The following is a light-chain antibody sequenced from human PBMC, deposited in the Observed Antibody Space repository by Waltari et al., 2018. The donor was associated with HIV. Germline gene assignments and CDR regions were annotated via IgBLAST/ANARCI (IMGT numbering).Light chain of an antibody. CDR3: SSYTSSSTQV. Sequence: QSALTQPASVSGSPGQSITISCTGTSSDVGGYNYVFWYQQHPGKAPKLMIYEVTNRPSGVSNRFSGSKSGNTASLTISGLRAEDEADYYCSSYTSSSTQVFGTGTKVTVL. V-gene: IGLV2-14*01. CDR2: EVT. J-gene: IGLJ1*01. CDR1: SSDVGGYNY.